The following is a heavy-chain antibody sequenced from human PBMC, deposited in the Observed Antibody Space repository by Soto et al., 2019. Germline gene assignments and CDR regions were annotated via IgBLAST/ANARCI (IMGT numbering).Heavy chain of an antibody. CDR1: GDSISSSHYY. V-gene: IGHV4-39*01. Sequence: SETLSLTCSVSGDSISSSHYYWGWIRQSPGKGLEWIGSMHYSGRSDYNPSLQSRVTISVDTSKNQFSLKLSSVTAADTAVYYCARLASPHNTLIVVVILFDFWGQGIPVTVSS. D-gene: IGHD3-22*01. CDR3: ARLASPHNTLIVVVILFDF. CDR2: MHYSGRS. J-gene: IGHJ4*02.